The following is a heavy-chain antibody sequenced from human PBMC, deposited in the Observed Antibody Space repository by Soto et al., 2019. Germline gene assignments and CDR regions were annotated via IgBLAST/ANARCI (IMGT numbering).Heavy chain of an antibody. CDR2: ISWNSGSI. V-gene: IGHV3-9*01. D-gene: IGHD3-3*01. Sequence: GGSLRLSCAASGFTFDDYAMHWVRQAPGKGLEWVSGISWNSGSIGYVDSVKGRFTISRDNAKKSLYLQMNGLRADDTAFYYCAKDVRAAGVAPLYWGRGTLVTVSS. J-gene: IGHJ4*02. CDR1: GFTFDDYA. CDR3: AKDVRAAGVAPLY.